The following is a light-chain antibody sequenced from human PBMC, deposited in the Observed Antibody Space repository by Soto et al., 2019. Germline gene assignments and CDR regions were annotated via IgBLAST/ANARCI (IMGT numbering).Light chain of an antibody. CDR3: QQYYDWPIT. CDR2: GAS. CDR1: QSVSSSY. Sequence: VITQSPATRSVSPGERATLSCRASQSVSSSYLAWYQQKPGQAPRLLMYGASTRATGFPDRFSGSGSGTEFTLTISSLHSEDFAVYYCQQYYDWPITFGQGTRLEIK. V-gene: IGKV3-15*01. J-gene: IGKJ5*01.